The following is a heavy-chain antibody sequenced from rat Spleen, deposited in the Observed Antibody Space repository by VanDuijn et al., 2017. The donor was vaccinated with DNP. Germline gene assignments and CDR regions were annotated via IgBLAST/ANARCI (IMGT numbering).Heavy chain of an antibody. J-gene: IGHJ2*01. D-gene: IGHD4-3*01. CDR2: IGSPAYAP. CDR1: GFTFSAYY. V-gene: IGHV5-22*01. Sequence: EVQLVESGGGLVQPGRSLKLSCAASGFTFSAYYMAWVSQAPAKGLEWVAYIGSPAYAPYYADSVKGRFTISRDNAKSTLYLQMNSLRSEDMATYYCVRWNSGHFDYWGQGVMVTVSS. CDR3: VRWNSGHFDY.